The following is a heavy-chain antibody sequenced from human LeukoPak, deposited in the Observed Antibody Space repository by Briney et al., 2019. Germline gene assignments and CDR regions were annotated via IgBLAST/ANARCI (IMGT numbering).Heavy chain of an antibody. CDR1: TLIFSNYA. V-gene: IGHV3-23*01. Sequence: GGSLTLSCPASTLIFSNYAMSWVRQPEGKGLEWVSGITTGFTPHYADSVKGRFTISRDNSKNTFHLQMNSLKAEDTPVYYCAKDYSDLRVADVFLEYCGQGTLVTVSS. CDR3: AKDYSDLRVADVFLEY. CDR2: ITTGFTP. D-gene: IGHD2-15*01. J-gene: IGHJ4*02.